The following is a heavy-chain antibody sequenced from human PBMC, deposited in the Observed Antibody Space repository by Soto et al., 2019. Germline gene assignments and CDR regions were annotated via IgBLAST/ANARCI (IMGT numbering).Heavy chain of an antibody. Sequence: QVQLVESGGGVVQPGRSLRLSCAASGFTFSSYAMHWVRQAPGKGLEWVAVISYDGSNKYYADSVKGRFTISRDNSKNTLYLQMNSLRAEDTAVYYCARDRESVPAADTGMDVW. V-gene: IGHV3-30-3*01. J-gene: IGHJ6*01. D-gene: IGHD2-2*01. CDR2: ISYDGSNK. CDR3: ARDRESVPAADTGMDV. CDR1: GFTFSSYA.